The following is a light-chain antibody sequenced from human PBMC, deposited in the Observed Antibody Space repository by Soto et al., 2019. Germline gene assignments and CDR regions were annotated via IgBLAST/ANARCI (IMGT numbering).Light chain of an antibody. J-gene: IGKJ5*01. CDR1: QSVSNN. Sequence: IVMTQSPATLSASPVEQSTLSCRASQSVSNNLAWFQQKPGQAPRLLIYDASTRATGIPARFSGSGSGTDFTLTISRLEPEDVAVYYCQQYGSSPTTFGQGTRLEIK. CDR3: QQYGSSPTT. CDR2: DAS. V-gene: IGKV3-15*01.